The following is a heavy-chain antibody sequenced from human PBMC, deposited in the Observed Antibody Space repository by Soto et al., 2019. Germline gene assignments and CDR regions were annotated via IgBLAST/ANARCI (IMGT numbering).Heavy chain of an antibody. Sequence: QVRLQQWGAGLLKPSETLSLTCAVYGGSLSGSYWSWIRQHPGTGLEWIGEIHHSGSTYYNPSLKRRVTLSVDTSKNQFSLKLNSVTAADTAVYYCASPGYCSDGTCYPDYWGQGTLVTVSS. V-gene: IGHV4-34*01. CDR2: IHHSGST. D-gene: IGHD2-15*01. CDR1: GGSLSGSY. J-gene: IGHJ4*02. CDR3: ASPGYCSDGTCYPDY.